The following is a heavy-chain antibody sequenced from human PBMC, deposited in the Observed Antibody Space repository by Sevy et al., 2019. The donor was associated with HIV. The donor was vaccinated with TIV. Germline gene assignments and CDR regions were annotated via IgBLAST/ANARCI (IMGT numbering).Heavy chain of an antibody. CDR3: ARYAMVMVPAAEYYFDY. Sequence: GESLKISCKGSGYTFTNFWIGWVRQMLGKDLEWMGVIYPGDSDTRYSPSFQGQVTISADKSISTAYLQWSSLKASDTAMYYCARYAMVMVPAAEYYFDYWGQGTLVTVSS. D-gene: IGHD2-2*01. J-gene: IGHJ4*02. V-gene: IGHV5-51*01. CDR1: GYTFTNFW. CDR2: IYPGDSDT.